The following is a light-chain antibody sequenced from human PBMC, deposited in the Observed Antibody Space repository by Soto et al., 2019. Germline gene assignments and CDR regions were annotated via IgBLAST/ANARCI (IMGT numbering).Light chain of an antibody. Sequence: RVLTQSPATLSVSPGERVVLTCRATQTVTNKLAWYQQKPGQAPRLLIYEASIRATGIPARFSGSGSGTEFNLTISSLQSEDSVLYYCQQYNSWPVTFGGGTKVEIK. CDR3: QQYNSWPVT. J-gene: IGKJ4*01. CDR1: QTVTNK. V-gene: IGKV3-15*01. CDR2: EAS.